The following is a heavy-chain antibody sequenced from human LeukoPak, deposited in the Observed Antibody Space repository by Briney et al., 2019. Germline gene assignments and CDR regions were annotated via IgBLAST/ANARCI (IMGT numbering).Heavy chain of an antibody. CDR2: VDHTGST. CDR1: DDSITMYY. D-gene: IGHD3/OR15-3a*01. CDR3: ARQTGSGLFILP. V-gene: IGHV4-59*08. J-gene: IGHJ4*02. Sequence: SETLSLTCSVSDDSITMYYWTWIRQPPGKGLEWIGYVDHTGSTNFNPSLNGRVSISRDTTNNLFSLRLTSVTAADTAVYYCARQTGSGLFILPGGQGTLVTVSS.